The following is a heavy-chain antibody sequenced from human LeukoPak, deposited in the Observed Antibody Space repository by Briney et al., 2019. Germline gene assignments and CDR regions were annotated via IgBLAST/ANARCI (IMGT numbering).Heavy chain of an antibody. CDR3: ARGGIGYYYMDV. CDR2: VYKSGST. CDR1: GGSISSHY. Sequence: SETLSLTCIVSGGSISSHYYSWIRQPPGKGLEWIGYVYKSGSTYYNPSLKSRVTISLDTSRNQISLKLTSVIAADRAVYYCARGGIGYYYMDVWGNGTIVTVSS. D-gene: IGHD3-16*01. V-gene: IGHV4-59*11. J-gene: IGHJ6*03.